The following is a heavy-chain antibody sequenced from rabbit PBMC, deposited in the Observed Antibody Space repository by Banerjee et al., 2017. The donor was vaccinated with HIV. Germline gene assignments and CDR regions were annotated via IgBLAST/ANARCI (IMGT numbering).Heavy chain of an antibody. Sequence: QEQLEETGGGLVQPGGSLTLSCKASGFDFSTYYVSWVRQAPGKGLEWIGMIGAGKGSTYYASWAKGRFTISKTSSTTVTLQMTSLTAADTATYFCARHSSGDWSYFNLWGPGTLVTVS. CDR2: IGAGKGST. J-gene: IGHJ4*01. V-gene: IGHV1S45*01. CDR1: GFDFSTYYV. D-gene: IGHD1-1*01. CDR3: ARHSSGDWSYFNL.